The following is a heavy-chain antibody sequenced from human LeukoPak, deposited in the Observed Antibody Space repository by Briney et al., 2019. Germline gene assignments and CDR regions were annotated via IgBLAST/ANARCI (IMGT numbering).Heavy chain of an antibody. CDR2: INHNGNVN. CDR1: GFSFSSYW. CDR3: ARGGGLDV. D-gene: IGHD3-16*01. Sequence: GGSLRLSCAASGFSFSSYWMNWVRRAPGKGLGWVASINHNGNVNYYVDSVKGRFTISRDNAKNSLYLQMSNLRAEDTAVYFCARGGGLDVWGQGATVTVSS. V-gene: IGHV3-7*03. J-gene: IGHJ6*02.